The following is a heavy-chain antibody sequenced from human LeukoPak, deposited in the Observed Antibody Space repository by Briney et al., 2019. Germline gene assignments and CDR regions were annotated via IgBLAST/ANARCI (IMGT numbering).Heavy chain of an antibody. Sequence: GGSLRLSCAASEFTFSSYAMHWVRQAPGKGREWVAVISYDGSNKYYADSVKGRFTISRDNSKNTLYLQMNSLRAEDTAVYYCAKMRWLQYYYFDSWGQGTLVTVSS. D-gene: IGHD5-24*01. J-gene: IGHJ4*02. V-gene: IGHV3-30*04. CDR2: ISYDGSNK. CDR1: EFTFSSYA. CDR3: AKMRWLQYYYFDS.